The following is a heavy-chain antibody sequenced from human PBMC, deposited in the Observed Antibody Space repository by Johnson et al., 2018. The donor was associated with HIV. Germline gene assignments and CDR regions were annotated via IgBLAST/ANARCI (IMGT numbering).Heavy chain of an antibody. Sequence: EQLVESGGGLVQPGGSLILSCAASGFTVSSNYMTCVRQAPGKGLEWVSILYSGGSTYYADSVKGRFSISRDNSKNTLFLQLHSLRAEDTAVDYCGRAKGNAYYGSGHNAFDIWGQGTRVTVSP. CDR3: GRAKGNAYYGSGHNAFDI. V-gene: IGHV3-66*02. J-gene: IGHJ3*02. CDR2: LYSGGST. CDR1: GFTVSSNY. D-gene: IGHD3-10*01.